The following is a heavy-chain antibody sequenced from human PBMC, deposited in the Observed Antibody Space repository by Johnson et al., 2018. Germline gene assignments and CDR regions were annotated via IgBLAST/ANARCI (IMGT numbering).Heavy chain of an antibody. V-gene: IGHV3-21*06. J-gene: IGHJ6*03. CDR2: ISSTSTYI. CDR3: ARIRGYSTSSGGYYYYYMDV. D-gene: IGHD6-6*01. Sequence: VQLVESGGGLVKPGGSXRLSCAASRFIFSGYSMNWVRQAPGKGLEWVSSISSTSTYINYADSVKGRFTISRDNANNSLYLQMNRLRAEDTALYYCARIRGYSTSSGGYYYYYMDVWGQGTTVTVSS. CDR1: RFIFSGYS.